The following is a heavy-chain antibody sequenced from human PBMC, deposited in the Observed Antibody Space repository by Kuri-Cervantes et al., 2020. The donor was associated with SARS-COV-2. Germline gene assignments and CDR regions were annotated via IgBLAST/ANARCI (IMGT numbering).Heavy chain of an antibody. CDR2: IDPTDSYT. J-gene: IGHJ6*02. CDR1: GYSFTSYW. Sequence: GRSLRLSCKGSGYSFTSYWISWVRQMPGKGLEWMGRIDPTDSYTNYSPSFQGHVTISADKSISTAYLQWSSLKASDTAMYYCARLGNKDQLLYYYYGMDVWGQGTTVTVSS. V-gene: IGHV5-10-1*01. CDR3: ARLGNKDQLLYYYYGMDV. D-gene: IGHD2-2*01.